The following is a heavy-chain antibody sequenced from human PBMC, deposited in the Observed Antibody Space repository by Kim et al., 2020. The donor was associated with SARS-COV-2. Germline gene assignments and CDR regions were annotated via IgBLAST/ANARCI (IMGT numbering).Heavy chain of an antibody. V-gene: IGHV4-39*01. Sequence: SETLSLTCTVSGGSISSSSYYWGWIRQPPGKGLEWIGSIYYSGSTYYNPSLKSRVTISVDTSKNQFSLKLSSVTAADTAVYYCASHYDILTGYTPNGGAFDIWGQGTMVTVSS. CDR1: GGSISSSSYY. J-gene: IGHJ3*02. D-gene: IGHD3-9*01. CDR2: IYYSGST. CDR3: ASHYDILTGYTPNGGAFDI.